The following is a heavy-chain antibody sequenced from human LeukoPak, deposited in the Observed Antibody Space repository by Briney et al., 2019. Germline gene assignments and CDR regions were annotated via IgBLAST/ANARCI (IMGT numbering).Heavy chain of an antibody. V-gene: IGHV3-7*01. Sequence: GGSLRLSCAASGFTSSSYWMSWVRQAPGKGLEWVANIKQDGSEKYYVDSVKGRFTISRDNAKNSLYLQMNSLRAEDTAVYYCARGSAVTANNFDFWGQGTLVTVSS. D-gene: IGHD4-11*01. J-gene: IGHJ4*02. CDR2: IKQDGSEK. CDR3: ARGSAVTANNFDF. CDR1: GFTSSSYW.